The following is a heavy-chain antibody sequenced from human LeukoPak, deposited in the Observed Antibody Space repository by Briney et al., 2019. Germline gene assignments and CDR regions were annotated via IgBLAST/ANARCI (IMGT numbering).Heavy chain of an antibody. J-gene: IGHJ4*02. Sequence: GGSLRLSCAASGFTFSTYCMHWVRQAPGKGPMWVSRICPDGTVTNYADSVKARFIISRDNARNTLYLQMNSLRAEDTAVYYCAKVLGSNGDYFDYWGQGTLVTVSS. CDR2: ICPDGTVT. V-gene: IGHV3-74*01. CDR3: AKVLGSNGDYFDY. CDR1: GFTFSTYC. D-gene: IGHD4-11*01.